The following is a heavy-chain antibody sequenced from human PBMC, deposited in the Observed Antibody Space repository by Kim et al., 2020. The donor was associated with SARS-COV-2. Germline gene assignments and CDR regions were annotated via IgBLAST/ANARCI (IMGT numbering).Heavy chain of an antibody. V-gene: IGHV1-24*01. CDR3: ATDLGYSSGWSQPNY. CDR1: GYTLTELS. D-gene: IGHD6-19*01. CDR2: FDPEDGET. J-gene: IGHJ4*02. Sequence: ASVKVSCKVSGYTLTELSMHWVRQAPGKGLEWMGGFDPEDGETIYAQKFQGRVTMTEDTSTDTAYMELSSLRSEDTAVYYCATDLGYSSGWSQPNYWGQGTLVTVSS.